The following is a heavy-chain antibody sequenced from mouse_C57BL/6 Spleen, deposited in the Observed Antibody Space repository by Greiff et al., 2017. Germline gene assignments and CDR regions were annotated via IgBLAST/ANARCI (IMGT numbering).Heavy chain of an antibody. V-gene: IGHV1-20*01. CDR1: GYSFTGYF. CDR3: AREDDYHYYAMDY. J-gene: IGHJ4*01. Sequence: EVQLQESGPELVKPGDSVKISCKASGYSFTGYFMNWVMQSHGKSLEWIGRINPYNGDTFYNQKFKGKATLTVDKSSSTAHMELRRLTSEDSAVYYCAREDDYHYYAMDYWGQGTSVTVSS. D-gene: IGHD2-4*01. CDR2: INPYNGDT.